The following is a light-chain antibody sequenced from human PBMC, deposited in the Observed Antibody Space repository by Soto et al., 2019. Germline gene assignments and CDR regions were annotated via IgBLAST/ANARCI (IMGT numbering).Light chain of an antibody. Sequence: QSALTQPLSLSGSPGQSVTISCTGTSNDVGGYNFVSWYQQHPGKVPKLIIYDVSIRPSGVPDRFSASKSGITASLTISGLQAEDEADYYCCSYVGSDSSFVFGSGTKLTVL. J-gene: IGLJ1*01. CDR3: CSYVGSDSSFV. V-gene: IGLV2-11*01. CDR2: DVS. CDR1: SNDVGGYNF.